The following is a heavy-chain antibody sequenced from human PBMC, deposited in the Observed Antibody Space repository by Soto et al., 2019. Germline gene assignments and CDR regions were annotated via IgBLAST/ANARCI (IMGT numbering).Heavy chain of an antibody. D-gene: IGHD2-2*01. CDR3: ANLGYCSSTSCYDYYMDV. CDR2: ISWNSGSI. CDR1: GFTFDDYA. V-gene: IGHV3-9*01. Sequence: GGSLRLSCAASGFTFDDYAMHWVRQAPGKGLEWVSGISWNSGSIGYADSVKGRFTISRDNAKNSLYLQMNSLRAEDTALYYCANLGYCSSTSCYDYYMDVWGKGTTVPVSS. J-gene: IGHJ6*03.